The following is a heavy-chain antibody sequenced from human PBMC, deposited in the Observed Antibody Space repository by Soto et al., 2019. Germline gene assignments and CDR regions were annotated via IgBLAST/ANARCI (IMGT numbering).Heavy chain of an antibody. D-gene: IGHD3-16*01. J-gene: IGHJ5*02. CDR3: ARWGPRWFDP. V-gene: IGHV4-59*01. CDR1: RGSIRGYY. CDR2: IYNSGST. Sequence: SETLSLTYTVSRGSIRGYYWSWIRQPPGKGLEWIGYIYNSGSTNYSPSLKSRVTISVDTSKNQFSLKLTSVTAADTAVYYCARWGPRWFDPWGQGILVTVSS.